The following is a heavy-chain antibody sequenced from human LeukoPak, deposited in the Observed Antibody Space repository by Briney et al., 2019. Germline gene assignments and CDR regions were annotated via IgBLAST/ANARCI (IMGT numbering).Heavy chain of an antibody. V-gene: IGHV3-23*01. CDR3: AKWGDYDVLTGYYDPDY. CDR1: GFTFSNYA. Sequence: GASLRLTCAASGFTFSNYAMSWVRQAPGKGLEWVSAITGSGGGTYYADSVKGQFTISRDNSKNTLYLQMNSLRADDTAVYYCAKWGDYDVLTGYYDPDYWGQGTLVTVSS. J-gene: IGHJ4*02. D-gene: IGHD3-9*01. CDR2: ITGSGGGT.